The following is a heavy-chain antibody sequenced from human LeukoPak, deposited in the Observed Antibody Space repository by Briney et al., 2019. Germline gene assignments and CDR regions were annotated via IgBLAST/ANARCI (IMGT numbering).Heavy chain of an antibody. CDR2: ISYDGTDP. CDR1: GFTLSTYA. Sequence: GGSLRLSCAASGFTLSTYAMHWVRQAPAKGLEWVTIISYDGTDPYYADSVKGRFTISRDNSKNTLYLQMNSLRPEDTAVYYCARGGGETSSGQLFDYWGQGALVTVSS. D-gene: IGHD6-19*01. J-gene: IGHJ4*02. V-gene: IGHV3-30*01. CDR3: ARGGGETSSGQLFDY.